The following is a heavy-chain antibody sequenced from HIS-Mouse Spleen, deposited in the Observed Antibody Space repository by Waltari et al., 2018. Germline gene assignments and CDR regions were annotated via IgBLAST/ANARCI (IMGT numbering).Heavy chain of an antibody. D-gene: IGHD6-13*01. CDR3: AREIPYSSSWYDWYFDL. CDR1: GYTFTSYD. Sequence: QVQLVQSGAEVKKPGASVKVSCKASGYTFTSYDINWVRQATGQGLEWMGWMNPNSGNKGYAQKFQGRVTMTRNTSISTAYMELSSVTAADTAVYYCAREIPYSSSWYDWYFDLWGRGTLVTVSS. CDR2: MNPNSGNK. J-gene: IGHJ2*01. V-gene: IGHV1-8*01.